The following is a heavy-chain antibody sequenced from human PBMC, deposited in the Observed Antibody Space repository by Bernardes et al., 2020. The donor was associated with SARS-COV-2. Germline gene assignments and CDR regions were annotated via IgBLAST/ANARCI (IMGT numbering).Heavy chain of an antibody. CDR2: ISSSSSYI. CDR3: AGGIAVGDY. V-gene: IGHV3-21*01. D-gene: IGHD6-19*01. CDR1: GFPFSSYS. Sequence: GGTLSLSCAASGFPFSSYSMNWVRQAPGKGLEWVSSISSSSSYIYYADSVKGRFTISRDNSKNTLYLQMNSLRAEDTAVYYCAGGIAVGDYWGQGTLVTGSS. J-gene: IGHJ4*02.